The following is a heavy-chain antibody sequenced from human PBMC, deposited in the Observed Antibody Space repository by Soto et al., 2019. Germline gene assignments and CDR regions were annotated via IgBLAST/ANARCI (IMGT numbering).Heavy chain of an antibody. CDR1: GYTFTSYG. V-gene: IGHV1-18*01. CDR2: ISAYNGNT. CDR3: ARGARW. J-gene: IGHJ4*02. Sequence: ASVKVSCKASGYTFTSYGISWVRQAPGQGLEWMGWISAYNGNTNYAQKFQGRVTMTRNTSISTAYMELSSLRSEDTAVYYCARGARWWGQGTLVTVSS.